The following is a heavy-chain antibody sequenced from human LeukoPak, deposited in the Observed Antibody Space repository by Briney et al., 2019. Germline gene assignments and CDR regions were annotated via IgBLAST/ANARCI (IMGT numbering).Heavy chain of an antibody. CDR3: ARVGGYLSWFDP. J-gene: IGHJ5*02. Sequence: PGGSLRLSCAASRFSFSDYYMSWLRQPPGKGLEWVSYISISTKTIYYADSVKGRFTISRDNAKNSPYLQLNSLRAEDTAVYYCARVGGYLSWFDPWGQGTLVTVSS. D-gene: IGHD2-15*01. CDR1: RFSFSDYY. CDR2: ISISTKTI. V-gene: IGHV3-11*01.